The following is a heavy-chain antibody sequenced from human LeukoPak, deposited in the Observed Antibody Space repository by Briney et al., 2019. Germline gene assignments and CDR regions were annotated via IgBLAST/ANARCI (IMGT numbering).Heavy chain of an antibody. V-gene: IGHV4-39*01. CDR3: ARHIQGANVCDY. J-gene: IGHJ4*02. CDR2: LSYSEST. D-gene: IGHD2-21*01. Sequence: SETLSLTCTVSGGSISSSNSYWGWIRQPPGKGLEWIGTLSYSESTYYNPSLKSRITISVDTSKSQFSLRLSSVTAADTALYYCARHIQGANVCDYWGQGTLVTVPS. CDR1: GGSISSSNSY.